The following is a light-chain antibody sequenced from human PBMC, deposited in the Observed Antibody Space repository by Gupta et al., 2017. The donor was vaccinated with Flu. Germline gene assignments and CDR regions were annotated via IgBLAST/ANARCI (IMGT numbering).Light chain of an antibody. CDR3: SSYAGSYTCV. V-gene: IGLV2-11*01. CDR2: DVS. J-gene: IGLJ1*01. Sequence: QSALTQPRSVSGSPGQSVTISCTGTSSDVGGYNYVSWYQQHPGKAPKLMIYDVSKRPSGVPDRFSGSKSGNTASPTISGLQAEDEAYYYCSSYAGSYTCVFGTGTKVTVL. CDR1: SSDVGGYNY.